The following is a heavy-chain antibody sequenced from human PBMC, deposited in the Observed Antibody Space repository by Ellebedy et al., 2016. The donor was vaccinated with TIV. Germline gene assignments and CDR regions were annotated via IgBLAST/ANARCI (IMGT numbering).Heavy chain of an antibody. Sequence: MPSETLSLTCTVSGCSISSGYYYWILLRQPPGKGLELIRHIYNSGSTYYNPSLKSLLTVSVNTYKNQFSLKLSYVTAAETAVYYCARGGDPYYYDSSGPLHPLDAFDIWGQGTQVTVSS. V-gene: IGHV4-31*01. CDR1: GCSISSGYYY. J-gene: IGHJ4*02. CDR2: IYNSGST. D-gene: IGHD3-22*01. CDR3: ARGGDPYYYDSSGPLHPLDAFDI.